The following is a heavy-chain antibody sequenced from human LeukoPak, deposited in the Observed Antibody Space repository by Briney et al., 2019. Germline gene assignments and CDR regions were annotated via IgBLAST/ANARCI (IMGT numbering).Heavy chain of an antibody. V-gene: IGHV3-48*02. CDR2: ISSTASSI. J-gene: IGHJ5*02. Sequence: GGSLRLSCAASEFTFSSYSMSWVRQAPGKGMEWVSYISSTASSIYYAGSVKGRFTISRDNAKNSLYLQMNSLRDEDTAVYYCARDVTYHGGDWFDPWGQGTLVTVSS. CDR1: EFTFSSYS. D-gene: IGHD4-23*01. CDR3: ARDVTYHGGDWFDP.